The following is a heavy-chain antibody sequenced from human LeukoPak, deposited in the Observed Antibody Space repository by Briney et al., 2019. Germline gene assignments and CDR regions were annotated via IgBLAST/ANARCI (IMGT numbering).Heavy chain of an antibody. Sequence: SVKVSCKASGGISSNFAIHWVRQAPGQGLEWMGQITGLFATAHYAQKFQGRVTITTDESTGAVYMELSSLRSEDTAVYYCARVGVIISHNWFDPWGQGTLVSVSS. V-gene: IGHV1-69*05. CDR1: GGISSNFA. D-gene: IGHD3-3*01. CDR3: ARVGVIISHNWFDP. J-gene: IGHJ5*02. CDR2: ITGLFATA.